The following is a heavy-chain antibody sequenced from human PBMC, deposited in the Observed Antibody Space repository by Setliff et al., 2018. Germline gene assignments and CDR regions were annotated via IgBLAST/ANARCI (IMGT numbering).Heavy chain of an antibody. J-gene: IGHJ4*02. CDR3: SSSRCLSQLDY. Sequence: SETLSLTCAAYGGTFSDYYWTWIRQPPGKGLEWIGEINHRGSTNYNPSLKSRATISIDTSKDQFSLKTEDTAVYYCTRTPCSSSRCLSQLDYWSQGALVTVSS. CDR1: GGTFSDYY. CDR2: INHRGST. V-gene: IGHV4-34*08. D-gene: IGHD2-2*01.